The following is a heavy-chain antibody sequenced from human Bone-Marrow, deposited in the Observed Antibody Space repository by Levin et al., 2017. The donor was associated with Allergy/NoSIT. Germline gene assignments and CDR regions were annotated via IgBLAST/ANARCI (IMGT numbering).Heavy chain of an antibody. CDR3: AKDGGGSGTTVMTD. D-gene: IGHD4-17*01. Sequence: LSLTCAASGFTFIGAAIHWVRQAPGKGLEWVALISHDGSNKYYADSVKGRITISRDNSKNTVYLQMNTLRPEDTAVYFCAKDGGGSGTTVMTDWGQGTLVTGSS. CDR2: ISHDGSNK. CDR1: GFTFIGAA. V-gene: IGHV3-30-3*01. J-gene: IGHJ1*01.